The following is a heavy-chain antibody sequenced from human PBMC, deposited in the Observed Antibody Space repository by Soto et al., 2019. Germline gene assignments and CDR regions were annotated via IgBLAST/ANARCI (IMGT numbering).Heavy chain of an antibody. CDR2: INHSGST. CDR3: ARFDFWSGYYRTGFDY. J-gene: IGHJ4*02. CDR1: GGSFSGYY. Sequence: KPSETLSLTGAVYGGSFSGYYGSWIRQTQGKGLEWIGEINHSGSTNNKPSIKSLVTISVDTSKNKFYLKLSSVTAADTAVYYCARFDFWSGYYRTGFDYWGQGTLVTVSS. V-gene: IGHV4-34*01. D-gene: IGHD3-3*01.